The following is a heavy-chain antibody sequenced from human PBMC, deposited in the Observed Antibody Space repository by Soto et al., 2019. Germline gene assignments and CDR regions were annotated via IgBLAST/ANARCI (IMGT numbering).Heavy chain of an antibody. J-gene: IGHJ4*02. CDR3: ATADSGWYLSY. Sequence: PGGSLRLSCAASGFTFSSYGMHWVRQAPGKGLEWVAVIWYDGSNKYYADSVKGRFTISRDNSKNTLYLQMNSLRAEDTAVYYCATADSGWYLSYWGQGTLVTVSS. CDR2: IWYDGSNK. D-gene: IGHD6-19*01. CDR1: GFTFSSYG. V-gene: IGHV3-33*01.